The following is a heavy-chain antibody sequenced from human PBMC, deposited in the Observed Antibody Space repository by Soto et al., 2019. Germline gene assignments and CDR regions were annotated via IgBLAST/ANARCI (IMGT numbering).Heavy chain of an antibody. D-gene: IGHD2-15*01. Sequence: SETLSLTCTVSGGSISSGDYYWSWIRQPPGKGLEWIGYIYYSGSTYYNPSLKSRVTISVDTSKNQFSLKLSSVTAADTAVYYCARVGGQEYYFDYWGQGTLVTVSS. CDR1: GGSISSGDYY. CDR2: IYYSGST. CDR3: ARVGGQEYYFDY. J-gene: IGHJ4*02. V-gene: IGHV4-30-4*01.